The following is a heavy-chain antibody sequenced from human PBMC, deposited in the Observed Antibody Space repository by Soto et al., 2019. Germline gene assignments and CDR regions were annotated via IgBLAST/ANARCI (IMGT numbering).Heavy chain of an antibody. CDR1: GFTFSSYG. Sequence: QVQLVESGGGVVQPGRSLRLSCAASGFTFSSYGMHWVRQAPGKGLEWVAVIWYDGSNKYYADSVKGRFTISRDNSKNKLYLQMNSLRAEDTAVYYCARDGGVGATTGGVDAFDIWCKGTMVTGSS. CDR2: IWYDGSNK. D-gene: IGHD1-26*01. J-gene: IGHJ3*02. CDR3: ARDGGVGATTGGVDAFDI. V-gene: IGHV3-33*01.